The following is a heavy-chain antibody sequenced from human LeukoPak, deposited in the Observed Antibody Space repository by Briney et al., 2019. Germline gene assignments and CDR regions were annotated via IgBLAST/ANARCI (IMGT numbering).Heavy chain of an antibody. CDR3: ASFPQVEDYYYGMDV. V-gene: IGHV4-34*01. CDR1: GGSFSGYY. CDR2: INHSGST. D-gene: IGHD1-1*01. Sequence: SETLSLTCAVYGGSFSGYYWSWIRQPPGKGLEWIGEINHSGSTNYNPSLKSRVTISVDTSKKQFSLKLSSVTAADTAVYYCASFPQVEDYYYGMDVWGQGTTVTVSS. J-gene: IGHJ6*02.